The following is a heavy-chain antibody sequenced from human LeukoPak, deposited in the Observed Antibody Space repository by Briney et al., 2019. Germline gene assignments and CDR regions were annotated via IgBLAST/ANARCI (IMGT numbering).Heavy chain of an antibody. Sequence: SETLSLTCTVSGGSISSYYWSWIRQPPGKGLEWIGYIYYSGSTNYNPSLKSRVTISVDTSKNQFSLKLSSVTAADTAVYYCARNPPEWLAYLGGLDYWGQGTLVTVSS. CDR3: ARNPPEWLAYLGGLDY. V-gene: IGHV4-59*12. J-gene: IGHJ4*02. D-gene: IGHD6-19*01. CDR2: IYYSGST. CDR1: GGSISSYY.